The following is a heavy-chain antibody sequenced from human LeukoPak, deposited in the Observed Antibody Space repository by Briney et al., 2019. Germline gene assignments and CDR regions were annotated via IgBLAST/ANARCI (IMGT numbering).Heavy chain of an antibody. J-gene: IGHJ6*02. CDR2: ISAYNGDT. V-gene: IGHV1-18*01. CDR3: ARQHIVVVTANDGMDV. D-gene: IGHD2-21*02. CDR1: GYTFSNYG. Sequence: ASVKVSCKASGYTFSNYGISWVRLAPGQGLEWMGWISAYNGDTNYAQKLQGRVTMTTDTSTSTAYMELRSLRSDDTAVYYCARQHIVVVTANDGMDVWGQGTTVTVSS.